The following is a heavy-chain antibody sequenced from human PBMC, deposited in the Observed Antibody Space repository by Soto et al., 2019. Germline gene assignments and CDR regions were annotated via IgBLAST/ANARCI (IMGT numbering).Heavy chain of an antibody. Sequence: VKVSCKASGGTFSSYAISWVRQAPGQGLEWMGGIIPIFGTANYAQKFQGRVTITADESTSTAYMELSSLRSEDTAVYYCARTGDFWSGYYLLFDYYYGMDVWGQGTTVTVSS. CDR2: IIPIFGTA. CDR3: ARTGDFWSGYYLLFDYYYGMDV. V-gene: IGHV1-69*13. CDR1: GGTFSSYA. D-gene: IGHD3-3*01. J-gene: IGHJ6*02.